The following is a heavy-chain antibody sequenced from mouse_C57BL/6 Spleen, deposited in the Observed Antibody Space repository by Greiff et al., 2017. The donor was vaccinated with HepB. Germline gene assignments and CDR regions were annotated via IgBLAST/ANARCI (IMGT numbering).Heavy chain of an antibody. D-gene: IGHD2-4*01. CDR2: IHPSDSET. CDR1: GYTFTSYW. CDR3: AISYYDYDEKDEIAY. Sequence: QVQLQQPGAELVKPGASVKVSCKASGYTFTSYWMHWVKQRPGQGLEWIGRIHPSDSETNYNQKFKGKATLTVDKSSSTAYMQLSSLTSEDSAVYYCAISYYDYDEKDEIAYWGQGTLVTVSA. J-gene: IGHJ3*01. V-gene: IGHV1-74*01.